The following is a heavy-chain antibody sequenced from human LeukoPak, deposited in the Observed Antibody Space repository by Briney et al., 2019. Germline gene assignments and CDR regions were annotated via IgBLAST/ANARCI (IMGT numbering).Heavy chain of an antibody. D-gene: IGHD1-26*01. J-gene: IGHJ4*02. CDR1: GYTFTGYY. Sequence: ASVKVSCKASGYTFTGYYIHWVRQAPGQGLEWMGWINPNSGGTNYAQKFQGRVTMTRDTSISTAYMELSRLRSDDTAVYYCARVLSGSSLGFFDYWGQGTLVTVSS. CDR2: INPNSGGT. V-gene: IGHV1-2*02. CDR3: ARVLSGSSLGFFDY.